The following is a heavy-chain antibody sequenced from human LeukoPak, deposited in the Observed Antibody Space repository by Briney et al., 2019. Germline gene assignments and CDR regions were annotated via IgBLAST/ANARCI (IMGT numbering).Heavy chain of an antibody. CDR2: IKEDGSAK. Sequence: GGSLRLSCAASGFTFSSYWMSWVRQAPGKGLEWVANIKEDGSAKYYVDSVKGRFTISRDNAKNSLYLQMNNLSAEDTAVYYCVRESPGYGAYDFDWGQGTLVTVSS. D-gene: IGHD5-12*01. CDR3: VRESPGYGAYDFD. V-gene: IGHV3-7*01. J-gene: IGHJ4*02. CDR1: GFTFSSYW.